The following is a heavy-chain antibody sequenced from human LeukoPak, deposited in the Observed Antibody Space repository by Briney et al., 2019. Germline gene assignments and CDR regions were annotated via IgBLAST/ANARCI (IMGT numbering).Heavy chain of an antibody. CDR1: GFPFSYYY. V-gene: IGHV3-11*06. CDR2: ISSSSSYT. Sequence: PGGSLRLSFAASGFPFSYYYMSWIRPAPGKGLGWVSYISSSSSYTNYADSVKGRFTISRDNAKNSLYLQMNSLRAEDTAVYYCARDLDGVSFDYWGQGTLVTVSS. D-gene: IGHD1-1*01. CDR3: ARDLDGVSFDY. J-gene: IGHJ4*02.